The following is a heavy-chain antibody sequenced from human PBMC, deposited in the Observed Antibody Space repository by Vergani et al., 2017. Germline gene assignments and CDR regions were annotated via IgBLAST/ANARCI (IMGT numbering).Heavy chain of an antibody. J-gene: IGHJ4*02. CDR1: GYTFSNYY. CDR3: ARGDYGILTGYRY. V-gene: IGHV1-46*03. Sequence: QVQVVQSGAEVKKSGASVKVSCKTSGYTFSNYYMHWLRQAPGQGLEWMGIINPSGGHTNYAQKFQGRVTMTRDTSTSTVYMELSSLRSEDTAIYYWARGDYGILTGYRYWGQGTLGTVSA. CDR2: INPSGGHT. D-gene: IGHD3-9*01.